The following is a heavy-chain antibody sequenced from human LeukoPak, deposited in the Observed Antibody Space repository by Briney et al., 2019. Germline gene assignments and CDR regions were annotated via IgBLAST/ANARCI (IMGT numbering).Heavy chain of an antibody. CDR1: GGSISSSSDY. Sequence: PSETLSLTCTVSGGSISSSSDYWGWIRQPPGKGLEWIASMFYSGSTYYNPSVKSRVTISIDTSKNQFSLKLSSVTAADTAAYYCARQRRHSNSWRAEYFHHWGQGTLVTVS. CDR2: MFYSGST. J-gene: IGHJ1*01. D-gene: IGHD6-13*01. V-gene: IGHV4-39*01. CDR3: ARQRRHSNSWRAEYFHH.